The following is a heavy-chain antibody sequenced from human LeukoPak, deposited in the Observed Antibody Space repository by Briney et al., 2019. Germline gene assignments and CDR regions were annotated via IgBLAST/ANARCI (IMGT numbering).Heavy chain of an antibody. CDR1: GGTFSSYA. CDR3: ARALFPYCSSTSCHSGYFDY. V-gene: IGHV1-69*01. D-gene: IGHD2-2*01. CDR2: IIPIFGTA. J-gene: IGHJ4*02. Sequence: GSSVKVSCKASGGTFSSYAISWVRQAPGQGLEWMGGIIPIFGTANYAQKFQGRVTITADESTSTAYVELSSLRSEDTAVYYCARALFPYCSSTSCHSGYFDYWGQGTLVTVSS.